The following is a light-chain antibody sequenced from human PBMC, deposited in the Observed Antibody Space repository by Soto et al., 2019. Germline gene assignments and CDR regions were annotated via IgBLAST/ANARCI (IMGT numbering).Light chain of an antibody. CDR2: EVS. CDR1: SSDIGGYNH. V-gene: IGLV2-14*01. Sequence: QSALTQHSSVSGSPGQSITISCTGTSSDIGGYNHVSWYQQHPGKAPKLMIYEVSDRPSGVSFRFSGSKSGNTASLTISGLQAEDEADYYCSSYTSSDTYVLGSGTKVTVL. CDR3: SSYTSSDTYV. J-gene: IGLJ1*01.